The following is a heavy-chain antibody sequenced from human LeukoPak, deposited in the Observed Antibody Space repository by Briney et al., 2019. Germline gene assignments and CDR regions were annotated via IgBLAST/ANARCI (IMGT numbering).Heavy chain of an antibody. CDR3: ARGGSAVSQIYGMDV. D-gene: IGHD3-10*01. Sequence: SETLSLACTVSGGSISSYYWSWIRQPPGKGLEWIGEINHSGSTNYNPSLKSRVTISVDTSKNQFSLKLSSVTAADTAVYYCARGGSAVSQIYGMDVWGQGTTVTVSS. CDR2: INHSGST. V-gene: IGHV4-34*01. J-gene: IGHJ6*02. CDR1: GGSISSYY.